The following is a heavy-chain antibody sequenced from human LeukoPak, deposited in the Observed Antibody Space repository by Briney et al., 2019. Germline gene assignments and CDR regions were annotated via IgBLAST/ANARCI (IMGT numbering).Heavy chain of an antibody. Sequence: GGSLRLSCAASGFTFSSYWMHWVRQAPGKGLVWVSRINSDGSSTNYADSVKGRFTISRDNAKNTLYLQMNSLGAEDTAVYYCASSIVAASDNWGQGTLVTVSS. CDR1: GFTFSSYW. CDR3: ASSIVAASDN. CDR2: INSDGSST. V-gene: IGHV3-74*01. D-gene: IGHD6-6*01. J-gene: IGHJ4*02.